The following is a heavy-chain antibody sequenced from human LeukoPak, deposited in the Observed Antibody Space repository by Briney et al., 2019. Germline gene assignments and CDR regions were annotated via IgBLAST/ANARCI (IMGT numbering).Heavy chain of an antibody. V-gene: IGHV3-30-3*01. CDR3: ARASCSSTSCYPFDY. CDR1: GFTFSSYA. J-gene: IGHJ4*02. D-gene: IGHD2-2*01. CDR2: ISYDGSNK. Sequence: PGGSLRLSCAASGFTFSSYAMHWVRQAPGKGLEWVAVISYDGSNKYYADSVKGRFTISRDNSKNTLYLQMNSLRAEDTAVYYCARASCSSTSCYPFDYWGQGTLVTVSS.